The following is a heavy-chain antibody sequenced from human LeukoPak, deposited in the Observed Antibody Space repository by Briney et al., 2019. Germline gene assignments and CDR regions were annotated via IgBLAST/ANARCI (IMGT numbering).Heavy chain of an antibody. CDR2: INWNSDSI. CDR3: ARDPLDISRWTDAFDI. Sequence: GGSLRLSCAVSGFTCDDYAMHWVRQVPGKGLEWVSGINWNSDSIGYADSVKGRVTTSRDNSKNTLYLEMNGLRSDDTAVYYCARDPLDISRWTDAFDIWGQGTMVTVSS. D-gene: IGHD2-2*03. CDR1: GFTCDDYA. V-gene: IGHV3-9*01. J-gene: IGHJ3*02.